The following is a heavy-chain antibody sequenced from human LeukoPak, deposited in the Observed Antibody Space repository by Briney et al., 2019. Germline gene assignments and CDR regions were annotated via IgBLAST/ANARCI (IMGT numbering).Heavy chain of an antibody. CDR1: GYTFTSYY. CDR3: ARDFSHNDILTAYSPIPTYYFDY. Sequence: ASVKVSYKASGYTFTSYYMHWVRQAPRQGLEWMGIINPSGGSTRYAQKFQGRVTMTRDTSTSTVNMELSSLRSEDTAVYYCARDFSHNDILTAYSPIPTYYFDYWGQGTLVTVSS. CDR2: INPSGGST. J-gene: IGHJ4*02. V-gene: IGHV1-46*01. D-gene: IGHD3-9*01.